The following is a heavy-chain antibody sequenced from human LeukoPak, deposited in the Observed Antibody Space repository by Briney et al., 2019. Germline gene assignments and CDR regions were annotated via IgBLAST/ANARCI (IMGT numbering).Heavy chain of an antibody. V-gene: IGHV4-59*01. Sequence: SETLSLTCTVSGGSISSYYWSWIRQPPGKGLEWIGYIYYSGSTNYNPSLKSRVTISVDTSKSQFSLKLSSVTAADTAVYYCAREGFGELDYFDYWGQGTLVTVSS. CDR2: IYYSGST. CDR1: GGSISSYY. J-gene: IGHJ4*02. D-gene: IGHD3-10*01. CDR3: AREGFGELDYFDY.